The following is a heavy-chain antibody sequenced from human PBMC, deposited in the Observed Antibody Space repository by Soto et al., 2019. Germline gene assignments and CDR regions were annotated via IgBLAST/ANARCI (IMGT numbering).Heavy chain of an antibody. D-gene: IGHD4-17*01. CDR2: IIPILGIA. CDR3: ARAVTVANYYYYYGMDV. Sequence: QVQLVQSGAEVKKPGSSVKVSCKASGGTFSSYTISWVRQAPGQGLEWMERIIPILGIANYAQKFQGRVTITADKSTSTAYMELSSLRSEDTAVYYCARAVTVANYYYYYGMDVWGQGTTVTVSS. CDR1: GGTFSSYT. V-gene: IGHV1-69*02. J-gene: IGHJ6*02.